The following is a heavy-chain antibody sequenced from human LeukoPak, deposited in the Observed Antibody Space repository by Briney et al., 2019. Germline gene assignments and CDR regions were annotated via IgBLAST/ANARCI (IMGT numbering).Heavy chain of an antibody. Sequence: GGSLRLSCAASGFTFSSYAMTWVRQAPGRGLEWVSAISGNGVSTYYADSVMGRFTISRDYSENTLYLQMNSLRAEDTAVYYCAKDLYSGWNTNYYYYYMDVWGKGTTVTVSS. CDR3: AKDLYSGWNTNYYYYYMDV. CDR2: ISGNGVST. V-gene: IGHV3-23*01. CDR1: GFTFSSYA. J-gene: IGHJ6*03. D-gene: IGHD6-19*01.